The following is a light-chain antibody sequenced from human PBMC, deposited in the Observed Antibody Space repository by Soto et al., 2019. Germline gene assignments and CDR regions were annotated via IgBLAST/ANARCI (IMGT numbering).Light chain of an antibody. CDR2: DAS. CDR1: QDISNY. V-gene: IGKV1-33*01. CDR3: QQYDNLPT. Sequence: DIQMTQSPSSLSASVGDRVTITCQASQDISNYLYWYQQKPGKAPKLLIYDASKLETGVPSRFSGSGSGTDFSFTISSLQSEDIATYFCQQYDNLPTFGPGTKVDV. J-gene: IGKJ3*01.